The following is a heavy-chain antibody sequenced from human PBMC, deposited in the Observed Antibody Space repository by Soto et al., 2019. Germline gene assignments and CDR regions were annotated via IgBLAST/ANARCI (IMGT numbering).Heavy chain of an antibody. Sequence: EVQLVESGGGLIQPGRSLRLSCAASGFTFDDYAMHWVRQAPGKDLEWVSAISWNSGSIGYADSVKGRFTISRDNAKNSLYLQMNSLRAEDTALYYCAKAGYSSSWSIYYYYYMDVWGKGTTVTVSS. D-gene: IGHD6-13*01. J-gene: IGHJ6*03. CDR1: GFTFDDYA. CDR3: AKAGYSSSWSIYYYYYMDV. CDR2: ISWNSGSI. V-gene: IGHV3-9*01.